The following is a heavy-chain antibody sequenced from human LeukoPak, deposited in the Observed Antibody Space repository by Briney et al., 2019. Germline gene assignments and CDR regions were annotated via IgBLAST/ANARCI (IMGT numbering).Heavy chain of an antibody. V-gene: IGHV4-39*07. D-gene: IGHD3-3*01. J-gene: IGHJ5*02. CDR2: IYYSGST. CDR1: GGSISSSSYY. CDR3: ARSTNYNFWSGSLNWFDP. Sequence: SETLSLTCTVSGGSISSSSYYWGWIRQPPGKGLEWIGSIYYSGSTYYNPSLKSRVTISVDTSRNQFSLKLSSVTAADTAVYYCARSTNYNFWSGSLNWFDPWGQGTLVTVSS.